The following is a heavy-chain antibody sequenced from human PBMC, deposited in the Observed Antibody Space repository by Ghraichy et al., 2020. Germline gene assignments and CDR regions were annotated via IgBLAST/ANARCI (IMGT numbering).Heavy chain of an antibody. CDR2: IYHSGST. V-gene: IGHV4-4*02. CDR3: AQREGAVAGDFDY. D-gene: IGHD6-19*01. Sequence: SETLSLTCAVSGGSISSSNWWSWVRQPPGKGLEWIGEIYHSGSTNYNPSLKSRVTISVDKSKNQFSLKLSSVTAADTAVYYCAQREGAVAGDFDYWGQGTLVTVS. CDR1: GGSISSSNW. J-gene: IGHJ4*02.